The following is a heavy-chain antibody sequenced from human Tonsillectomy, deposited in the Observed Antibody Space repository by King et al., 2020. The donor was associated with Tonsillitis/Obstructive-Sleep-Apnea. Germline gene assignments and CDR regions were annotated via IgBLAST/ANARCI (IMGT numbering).Heavy chain of an antibody. J-gene: IGHJ4*02. Sequence: DVQLVESGGGLVQPGGSLRLSCAASGFTFSSYWMSWVRQAPGKGLEWVANIKQDGSEKYYVDSVKGRFTISRDNAKNSLYLQMNSLRAEDTAVYYCARHLSGYDVWSGYFDYFDYWGQGTLVTVSS. CDR3: ARHLSGYDVWSGYFDYFDY. D-gene: IGHD3-3*01. CDR2: IKQDGSEK. CDR1: GFTFSSYW. V-gene: IGHV3-7*02.